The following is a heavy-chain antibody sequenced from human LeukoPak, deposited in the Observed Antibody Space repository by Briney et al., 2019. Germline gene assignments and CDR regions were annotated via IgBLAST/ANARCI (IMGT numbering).Heavy chain of an antibody. CDR1: GGSFSGYY. D-gene: IGHD6-19*01. V-gene: IGHV4-34*01. Sequence: SETLSLTCAVYGGSFSGYYWSWIRQPPGKGLEWIGEINHSGSTNYNPSLKSRVTISVDTSKNQFSLKLSSVTAADTAVYYCATSAGYSSGRYFQHWGQGTLVTVSS. CDR3: ATSAGYSSGRYFQH. J-gene: IGHJ1*01. CDR2: INHSGST.